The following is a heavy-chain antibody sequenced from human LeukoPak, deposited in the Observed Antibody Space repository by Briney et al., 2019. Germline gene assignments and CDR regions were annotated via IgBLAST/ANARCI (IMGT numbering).Heavy chain of an antibody. CDR2: ISSSSSYI. Sequence: GGSLRLSCAASEVTFSSDSMNWVRQAPGKGLEWVSSISSSSSYIYYADSVKGRFTISRDNAKNSLYLQMNSLRAEDTAVYYCARVPGYSSSWFDYWGQGTLVTVSS. J-gene: IGHJ4*02. D-gene: IGHD6-13*01. V-gene: IGHV3-21*01. CDR1: EVTFSSDS. CDR3: ARVPGYSSSWFDY.